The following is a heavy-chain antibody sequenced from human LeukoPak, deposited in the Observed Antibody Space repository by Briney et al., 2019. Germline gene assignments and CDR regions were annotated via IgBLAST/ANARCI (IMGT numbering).Heavy chain of an antibody. CDR2: ISSSGSTI. D-gene: IGHD4-17*01. V-gene: IGHV3-11*04. J-gene: IGHJ5*02. CDR1: GFTFSDYY. CDR3: ARDRDLNYGDYPRGIDP. Sequence: PGGSLRLSCAASGFTFSDYYMSWIRQAPGKGLEWVSYISSSGSTIYYADSVKGRFTISRDNAKNSLYLQMNSLRAEDTAVYYCARDRDLNYGDYPRGIDPWGQETLVTVSS.